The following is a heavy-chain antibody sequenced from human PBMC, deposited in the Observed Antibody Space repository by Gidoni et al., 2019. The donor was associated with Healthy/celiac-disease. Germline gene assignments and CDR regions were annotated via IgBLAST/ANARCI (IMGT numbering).Heavy chain of an antibody. J-gene: IGHJ4*02. D-gene: IGHD3-3*01. CDR1: GFSLHTSGVG. CDR2: IYWDDDK. CDR3: AHSTSTRDYDFWSGPFDY. Sequence: ITLKESGPTLVKPTQTPPLTCSFSGFSLHTSGVGVGWIRQPPGKALEWLALIYWDDDKRYSPSLKSRLTITKDTSKNQVVLTMTNMDPVDTATYYCAHSTSTRDYDFWSGPFDYWGQGTLVTVSS. V-gene: IGHV2-5*02.